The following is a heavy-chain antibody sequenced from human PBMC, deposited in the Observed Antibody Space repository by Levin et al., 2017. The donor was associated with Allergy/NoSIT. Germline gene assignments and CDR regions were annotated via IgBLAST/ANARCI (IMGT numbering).Heavy chain of an antibody. V-gene: IGHV4-34*01. CDR1: GASFSDHY. CDR3: ARGLFGTTTVLGYLFDY. D-gene: IGHD3-10*02. J-gene: IGHJ4*02. CDR2: INHSVST. Sequence: LRLSCAVYGASFSDHYWSYWSWIRQPPGKGREWIGEINHSVSTNYNPSLKSRVTISVDTSKNQFSLKLTSETAADTAVYYCARGLFGTTTVLGYLFDYWGQGHRVTVSS.